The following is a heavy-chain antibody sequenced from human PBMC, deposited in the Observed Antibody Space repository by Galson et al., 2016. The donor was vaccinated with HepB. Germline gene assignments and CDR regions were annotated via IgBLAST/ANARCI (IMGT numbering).Heavy chain of an antibody. CDR3: ARGGGAAAAA. D-gene: IGHD6-13*01. Sequence: SLRLSCAASGFTVSNNYMRWVRQAPGKALEWVSLIYSSGNTHYADSVKGRFTISRDSSKTTVYLQMNSLRVDDTAVYYCARGGGAAAAAWGQGTLVTVSS. J-gene: IGHJ5*02. CDR2: IYSSGNT. CDR1: GFTVSNNY. V-gene: IGHV3-53*01.